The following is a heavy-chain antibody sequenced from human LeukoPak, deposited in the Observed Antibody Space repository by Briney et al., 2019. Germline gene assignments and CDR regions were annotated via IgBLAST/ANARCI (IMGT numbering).Heavy chain of an antibody. CDR2: FDIEDAET. J-gene: IGHJ4*02. CDR3: VAEVIEVTMGDY. D-gene: IGHD4-11*01. Sequence: ASVKVSCKVSGHSLSDLSIHWVRQAPGKGLEWMGGFDIEDAETIYAQEFEGRVIMTEDTATETAYMELSNLKSEDTAVYYCVAEVIEVTMGDYWGQGTLVTVSS. V-gene: IGHV1-24*01. CDR1: GHSLSDLS.